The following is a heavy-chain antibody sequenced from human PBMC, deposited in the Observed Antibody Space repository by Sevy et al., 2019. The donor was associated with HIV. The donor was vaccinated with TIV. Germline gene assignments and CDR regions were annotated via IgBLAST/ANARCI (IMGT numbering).Heavy chain of an antibody. D-gene: IGHD3-22*01. CDR2: ITGDSSYM. CDR3: ARDRPTLNYHASSGYNYYFDS. V-gene: IGHV3-21*01. CDR1: GFTFSSYN. Sequence: GGPLRLSCAASGFTFSSYNMNWVRQAPGKGLEWISSITGDSSYMYDADSVKGRFTISRDNAKNSLYLHMNGLRAEDTALYYCARDRPTLNYHASSGYNYYFDSWGQGTLVTVSS. J-gene: IGHJ4*02.